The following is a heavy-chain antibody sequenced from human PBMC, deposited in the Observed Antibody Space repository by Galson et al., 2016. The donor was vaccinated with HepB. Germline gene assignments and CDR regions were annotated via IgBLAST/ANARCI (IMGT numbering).Heavy chain of an antibody. CDR3: ARGAGAGY. V-gene: IGHV3-64*04. Sequence: SLRLSCAASGFRVSGNYMNWVRQAPGKGLDYVSAISGNGDNTPYADSVKGCFTISRDNAKNSLYLQMSNLRAEDTAVYYCARGAGAGYWGQGTLVTVSS. D-gene: IGHD3-10*01. CDR2: ISGNGDNT. J-gene: IGHJ4*02. CDR1: GFRVSGNY.